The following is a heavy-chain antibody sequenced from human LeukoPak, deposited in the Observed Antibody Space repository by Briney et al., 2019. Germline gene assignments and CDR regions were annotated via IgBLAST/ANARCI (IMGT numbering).Heavy chain of an antibody. CDR1: GFTVSSYW. CDR2: IKQDGSEK. CDR3: ARRSGSYYYFDY. V-gene: IGHV3-7*01. D-gene: IGHD1-26*01. Sequence: PGGSLRLSCAAAGFTVSSYWMSWVRQAPGKGLEWVANIKQDGSEKYYVDSVKGRFTISRDNAKNSLYLQMNSLKAEDTAVYYCARRSGSYYYFDYWGQGTLVTVSS. J-gene: IGHJ4*02.